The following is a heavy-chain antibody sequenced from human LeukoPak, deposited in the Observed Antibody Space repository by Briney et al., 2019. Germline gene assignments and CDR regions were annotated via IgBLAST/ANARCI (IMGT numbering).Heavy chain of an antibody. CDR2: ISSSSSYI. J-gene: IGHJ4*02. V-gene: IGHV3-21*01. D-gene: IGHD6-19*01. CDR1: GFTFSSYA. Sequence: PGGSLGLSCAASGFTFSSYAMNWVRQAPGKGLEWVSSISSSSSYIYYADSVKGRFTISRDNAKNSLYLQMNSLRAEDTAVYYCARSRGQWPYYFDYWGQGTLVIVSS. CDR3: ARSRGQWPYYFDY.